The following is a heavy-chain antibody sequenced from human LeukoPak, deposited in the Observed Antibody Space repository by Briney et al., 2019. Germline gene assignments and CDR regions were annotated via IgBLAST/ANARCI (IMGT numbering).Heavy chain of an antibody. CDR2: ISYNGTT. CDR3: ARGGAYDFWSAYYFPA. J-gene: IGHJ4*02. Sequence: SETLSLTCTVSGATVNSYHWTWIRQPPGKVLEWIGFISYNGTTNYNPSLKGRVTISLATSKNQFSLHLRSVPAADTAVYFCARGGAYDFWSAYYFPAWGQGALVTVSS. V-gene: IGHV4-59*02. D-gene: IGHD3/OR15-3a*01. CDR1: GATVNSYH.